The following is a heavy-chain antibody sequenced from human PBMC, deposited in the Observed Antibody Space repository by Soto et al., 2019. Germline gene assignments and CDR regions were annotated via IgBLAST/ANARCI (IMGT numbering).Heavy chain of an antibody. D-gene: IGHD1-1*01. CDR2: MSHSGGT. CDR3: ARVERGTATTVVDAFDI. V-gene: IGHV4-34*01. Sequence: QVQLQQWGAGLLKPSETLSLTCAVFGGSVNSGNYYWSWIRQPPGKGLEWIGEMSHSGGTHFNPCLKSRVTISVDTSKNQFSPKMSSVTAADTALYYCARVERGTATTVVDAFDIWGPGTMVTVSS. J-gene: IGHJ3*02. CDR1: GGSVNSGNYY.